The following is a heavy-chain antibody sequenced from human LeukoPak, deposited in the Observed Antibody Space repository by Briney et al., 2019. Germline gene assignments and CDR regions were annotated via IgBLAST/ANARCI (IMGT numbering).Heavy chain of an antibody. CDR2: INPNSGGT. Sequence: SVKVSCKASGYTFTGYYMHWVRQAPGQGLEWMGWINPNSGGTNYAEKFQGRVNMTRDTSISTAYMELSRLRSDDTAVYYCAREDTAMVFDYWGQGALVTVSS. D-gene: IGHD5-18*01. CDR3: AREDTAMVFDY. V-gene: IGHV1-2*02. J-gene: IGHJ4*02. CDR1: GYTFTGYY.